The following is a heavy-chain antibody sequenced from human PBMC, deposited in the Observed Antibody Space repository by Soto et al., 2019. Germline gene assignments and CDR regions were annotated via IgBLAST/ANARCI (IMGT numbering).Heavy chain of an antibody. D-gene: IGHD1-26*01. J-gene: IGHJ3*02. CDR3: ARDQGGGSYPYAFDI. CDR2: INPSGGST. CDR1: GYTFTSYY. Sequence: QVQLVQSGAEVKKPGASVKVSCKASGYTFTSYYMHWVRQAPGQGLEWMGIINPSGGSTSYAQKFQGRVTMTRDTSTSTVYMELSSLRSEDTAVYYCARDQGGGSYPYAFDIWGQGTMVTVSS. V-gene: IGHV1-46*01.